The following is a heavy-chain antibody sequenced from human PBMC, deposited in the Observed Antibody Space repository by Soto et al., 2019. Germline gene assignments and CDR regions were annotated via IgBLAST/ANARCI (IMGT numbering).Heavy chain of an antibody. J-gene: IGHJ6*02. CDR1: GFTFSNYW. CDR3: SSGNNCIDL. CDR2: IKSDGSST. Sequence: EVQLVESGGGLVQPGGSLRLSCAASGFTFSNYWMHWVRQAPGKGLVWVSRIKSDGSSTNYADSVKGRFTSSRDNAKNSLYLQFISLLVQDTAVYYCSSGNNCIDLCCQAPTVTLSS. V-gene: IGHV3-74*01. D-gene: IGHD1-20*01.